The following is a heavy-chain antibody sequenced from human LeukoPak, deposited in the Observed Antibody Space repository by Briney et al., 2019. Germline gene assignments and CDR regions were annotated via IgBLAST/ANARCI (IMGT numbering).Heavy chain of an antibody. CDR1: GFTFSSYW. V-gene: IGHV3-74*01. D-gene: IGHD2-2*01. CDR3: VRVACSSMTSCATVDY. J-gene: IGHJ4*02. Sequence: GGSLRLSCAASGFTFSSYWMHWVRQAPGKGLVWVSRINSDGSSTSYADSVKGRFIISRDNAKNTLSLQMNSLRAEDTAVFYCVRVACSSMTSCATVDYWGQGTLVTVSS. CDR2: INSDGSST.